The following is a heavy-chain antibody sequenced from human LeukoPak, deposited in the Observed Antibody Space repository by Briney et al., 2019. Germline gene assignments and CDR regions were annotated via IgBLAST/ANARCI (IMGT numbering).Heavy chain of an antibody. D-gene: IGHD3-22*01. CDR3: ARDALIIYYYDSSGYHEHDAFDI. Sequence: ASVKVSCKASGYTFTSYYMHWVRQAPGQGLEWMGIINPSGGSTSYAQKFQGRVTMTRDTSTSTVYMELSSLRSEDTAVYYCARDALIIYYYDSSGYHEHDAFDIWGQGTMVTVSS. V-gene: IGHV1-46*01. CDR1: GYTFTSYY. CDR2: INPSGGST. J-gene: IGHJ3*02.